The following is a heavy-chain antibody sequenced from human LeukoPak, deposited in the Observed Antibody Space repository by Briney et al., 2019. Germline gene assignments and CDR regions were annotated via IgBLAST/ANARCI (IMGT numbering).Heavy chain of an antibody. CDR2: ISYDGSNK. D-gene: IGHD3-22*01. Sequence: PGGSLRLSCAASGFTFSSYAMHWVRQAPGKGLEWVAVISYDGSNKYNADSVKGRITISRDNSKNTLYLQMNSLRAEDTAVYYCARDPRDYYDSSGYFYWGQGTLVTVSS. CDR1: GFTFSSYA. CDR3: ARDPRDYYDSSGYFY. V-gene: IGHV3-30-3*01. J-gene: IGHJ4*02.